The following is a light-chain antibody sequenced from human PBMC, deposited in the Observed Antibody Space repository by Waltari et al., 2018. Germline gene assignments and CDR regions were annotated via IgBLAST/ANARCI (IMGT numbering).Light chain of an antibody. J-gene: IGLJ1*01. Sequence: QSALTQPASVSGSPGQSITIPCTGTSSDIGAYKYVSWYQQHPGKAPNLIIYEVSNRPSGVSNRFSGSKSGNTASLSISGLQAEDEADYYCISFTSSVTYVFGTGTRVTVV. V-gene: IGLV2-14*01. CDR2: EVS. CDR3: ISFTSSVTYV. CDR1: SSDIGAYKY.